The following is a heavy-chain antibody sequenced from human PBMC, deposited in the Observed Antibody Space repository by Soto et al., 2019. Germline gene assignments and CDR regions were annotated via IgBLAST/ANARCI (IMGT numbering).Heavy chain of an antibody. CDR2: ISGSGGRT. CDR1: GFTFSRYA. V-gene: IGHV3-23*01. Sequence: VQLLESGGGLVQPGGSLRLSCEASGFTFSRYAMSWVRKAPGNGLEWVSAISGSGGRTYYADSVKGRFTISRDNSKNTLYMQMNSLRAEDTAVYYCAKDPLMDVVVVAATLGWFDPWGKGTLVTVSS. J-gene: IGHJ5*02. D-gene: IGHD2-15*01. CDR3: AKDPLMDVVVVAATLGWFDP.